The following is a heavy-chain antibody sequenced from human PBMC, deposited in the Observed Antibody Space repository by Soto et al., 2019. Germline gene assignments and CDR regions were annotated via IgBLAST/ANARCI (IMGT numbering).Heavy chain of an antibody. D-gene: IGHD2-21*02. CDR3: ARADRTLVTSYSLDV. Sequence: SETLSLTCAVSGDSIIGIYHWAWIRQPPGKGLEWIGEINHSGTINFNPSLKSRLTISLDTSKKHFSLKLSSVTDADTAAYYCARADRTLVTSYSLDVWGQGTTVTVSS. CDR2: INHSGTI. CDR1: GDSIIGIYH. J-gene: IGHJ6*02. V-gene: IGHV4-34*01.